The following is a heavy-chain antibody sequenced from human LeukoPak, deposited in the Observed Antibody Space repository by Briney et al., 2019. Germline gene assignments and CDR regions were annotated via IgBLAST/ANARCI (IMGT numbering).Heavy chain of an antibody. CDR2: IYYIGTA. Sequence: SETLSLTCSVSGDSISIGDYRWSWIRQSPGKGLEWIGYIYYIGTAYYNPSLRSRVALSADTSKNQFSLKLSSVTAADTAVYYCARTGEQWLVPSVFDYWGQGTLVTVSS. J-gene: IGHJ4*02. CDR3: ARTGEQWLVPSVFDY. D-gene: IGHD6-19*01. CDR1: GDSISIGDYR. V-gene: IGHV4-30-4*02.